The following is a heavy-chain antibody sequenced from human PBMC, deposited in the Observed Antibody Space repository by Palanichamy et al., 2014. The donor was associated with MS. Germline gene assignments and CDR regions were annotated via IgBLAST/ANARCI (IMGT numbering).Heavy chain of an antibody. V-gene: IGHV4-59*01. Sequence: QVQLQGSGPGLVKPSETLSLTCTVSGGSISSYYWSWIRQPPGKGLEWIGYIYYSGSTNYNPSLKSRVTISVDTSKNQFSLKLSSVTAADTAVYYCARDAYYYDSSGYYFPVGPYWYFDLWGRGTLVTVSS. D-gene: IGHD3-22*01. J-gene: IGHJ2*01. CDR2: IYYSGST. CDR3: ARDAYYYDSSGYYFPVGPYWYFDL. CDR1: GGSISSYY.